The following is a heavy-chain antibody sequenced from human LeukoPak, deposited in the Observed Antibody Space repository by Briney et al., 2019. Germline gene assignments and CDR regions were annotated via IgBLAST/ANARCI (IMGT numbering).Heavy chain of an antibody. V-gene: IGHV3-30*09. Sequence: GGSLRLSCVASGFILSNYPMHWVRQAPDKRLEWLGFLSPEQTNMYADSVKGRFAISRDNSKNTMYIQMNDLRPEDTAMFYCAKEGGSSGHAGYFDNWGQGTPVTVSS. CDR1: GFILSNYP. D-gene: IGHD3-22*01. CDR3: AKEGGSSGHAGYFDN. J-gene: IGHJ4*02. CDR2: LSPEQTNM.